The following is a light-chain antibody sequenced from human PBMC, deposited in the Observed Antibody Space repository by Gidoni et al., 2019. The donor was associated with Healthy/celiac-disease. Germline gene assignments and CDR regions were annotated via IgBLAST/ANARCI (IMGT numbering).Light chain of an antibody. CDR2: DVN. CDR1: SSDVGGYNS. Sequence: QSALTPPRSVSGSPGQSVTISCTGTSSDVGGYNSVSWYQQHPGKAPKLMIYDVNKRPSGVPDRFSGSKSGNTASLTISGLQAEDEADYYCCSYAGSYTFYVFGTGTKVTVL. CDR3: CSYAGSYTFYV. J-gene: IGLJ1*01. V-gene: IGLV2-11*01.